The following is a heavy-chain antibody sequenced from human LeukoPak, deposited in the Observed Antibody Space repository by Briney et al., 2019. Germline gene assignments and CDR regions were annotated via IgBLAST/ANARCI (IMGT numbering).Heavy chain of an antibody. CDR2: IYYSGST. CDR3: ARTLLWFGDRGAFDI. V-gene: IGHV4-59*08. Sequence: PSETLSLTCTVSGGSISSYYWSWIRQPPGKGLEWIGYIYYSGSTNYNPSLKSRVTISVGTSKNQFSLKLSSVTAADTAVYYCARTLLWFGDRGAFDIWGQGTMVTVSS. CDR1: GGSISSYY. D-gene: IGHD3-10*01. J-gene: IGHJ3*02.